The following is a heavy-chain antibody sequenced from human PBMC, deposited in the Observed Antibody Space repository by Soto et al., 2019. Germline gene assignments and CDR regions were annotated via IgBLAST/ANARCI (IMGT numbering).Heavy chain of an antibody. V-gene: IGHV1-69*13. CDR1: GGAFGRYS. J-gene: IGHJ4*02. Sequence: SVKVSCKASGGAFGRYSVSWVRQAPGQGLEWIGGVIPVFNTSNYSLKFQGRVAIFADLSTSTVFMELRSLRSEDTALYYCARGDEMTAVTIFEYWGQGTLVTVSS. D-gene: IGHD4-17*01. CDR2: VIPVFNTS. CDR3: ARGDEMTAVTIFEY.